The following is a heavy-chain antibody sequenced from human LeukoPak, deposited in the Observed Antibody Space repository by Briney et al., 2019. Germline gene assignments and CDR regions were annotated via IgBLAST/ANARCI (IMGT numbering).Heavy chain of an antibody. CDR2: ISSSSTYI. V-gene: IGHV3-21*01. D-gene: IGHD6-19*01. CDR1: GFTFSSYS. Sequence: GGSLRLSCVASGFTFSSYSIKWVRQSPGKGVEWVSSISSSSTYIYYADSLKGRLTISRDTAHNSLYLQMDSLRAEDTAVYYCARTVGSIYSSGWYDYWGQRTLVSVSS. CDR3: ARTVGSIYSSGWYDY. J-gene: IGHJ4*02.